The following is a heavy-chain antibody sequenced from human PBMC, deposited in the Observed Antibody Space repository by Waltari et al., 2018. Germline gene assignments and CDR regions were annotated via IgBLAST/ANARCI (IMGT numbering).Heavy chain of an antibody. CDR2: ISSSSSTI. D-gene: IGHD2-15*01. Sequence: EVQLVESGGGLVQPGGSLRLSCAASGFTFSSYSMNWVRQAQGKGLEWVSYISSSSSTIDYADSVKGRFTSSRDKAKNSLYLQMNSLRAEDTAVYYCARGNVVVVAANDYWGQGTLVTVSS. CDR3: ARGNVVVVAANDY. J-gene: IGHJ4*02. V-gene: IGHV3-48*01. CDR1: GFTFSSYS.